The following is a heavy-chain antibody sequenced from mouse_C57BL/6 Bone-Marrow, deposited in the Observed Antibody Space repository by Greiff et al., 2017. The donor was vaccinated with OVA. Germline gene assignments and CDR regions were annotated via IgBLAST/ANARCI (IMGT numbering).Heavy chain of an antibody. CDR1: GYTFTSYW. J-gene: IGHJ3*01. Sequence: QVQLQQPGAELVKPGASVKLSCKASGYTFTSYWMQWVKQRPGQGLEWIGEIDPSDSYTNYNQKFKGKATLTVDTSSSTAYMQRSSLTSEDSAVYYCARNWDDWFAYWGQGTLVTVSA. CDR2: IDPSDSYT. D-gene: IGHD4-1*01. CDR3: ARNWDDWFAY. V-gene: IGHV1-50*01.